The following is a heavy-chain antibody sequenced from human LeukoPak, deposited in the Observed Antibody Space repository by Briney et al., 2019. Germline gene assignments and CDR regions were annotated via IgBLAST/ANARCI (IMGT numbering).Heavy chain of an antibody. CDR3: ASSGMFSGWYYFDY. V-gene: IGHV1-46*01. Sequence: ASVKVSCKASGYTFTSYYMHWLRQAPGQGREWMGIINPSGGSTSYAQKFQGRVTMTRDMSTSTVYMELSSLKSEDTAVYYCASSGMFSGWYYFDYWGQGTLVTVSS. D-gene: IGHD6-19*01. CDR2: INPSGGST. CDR1: GYTFTSYY. J-gene: IGHJ4*02.